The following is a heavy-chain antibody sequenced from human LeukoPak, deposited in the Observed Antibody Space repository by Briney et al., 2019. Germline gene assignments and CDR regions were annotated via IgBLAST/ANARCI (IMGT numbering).Heavy chain of an antibody. D-gene: IGHD6-19*01. CDR1: GFTVSSNY. Sequence: PGGSLRLSCAASGFTVSSNYMSWVRQAPGKGLEWVANIKQDGSAKYYVDSVKGRFTISRDNAENSLHLQMNSLRAEDTAVYYCARRNSGWYYFDYWGQGTLVTVSS. CDR3: ARRNSGWYYFDY. J-gene: IGHJ4*02. CDR2: IKQDGSAK. V-gene: IGHV3-7*02.